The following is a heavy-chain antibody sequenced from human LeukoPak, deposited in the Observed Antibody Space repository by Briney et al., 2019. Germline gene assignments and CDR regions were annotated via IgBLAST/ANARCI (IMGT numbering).Heavy chain of an antibody. CDR3: TKELHVAVAVADYYYFYMGV. CDR2: NEGGNTT. V-gene: IGHV3-23*01. J-gene: IGHJ6*03. D-gene: IGHD6-19*01. Sequence: SGGSLRLSCAASGFAFSSFAMGWVRQSPGKGLEWLSNEGGNTTFYANSLKGRFTISRDNSKNTLYLHMDSLRPDDTAIYYCTKELHVAVAVADYYYFYMGVWGRGTAVTVSS. CDR1: GFAFSSFA.